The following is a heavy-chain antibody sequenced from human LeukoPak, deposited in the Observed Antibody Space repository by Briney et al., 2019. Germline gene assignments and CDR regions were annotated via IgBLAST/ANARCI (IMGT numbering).Heavy chain of an antibody. CDR2: IYHTGST. J-gene: IGHJ3*02. V-gene: IGHV4-4*02. Sequence: SETLSLTCAVSGDSISSGDWWSWVRQPPGKGLGWIGEIYHTGSTNYNPSLKSRVTMSVDKSKNQFSLKLNSVTAADTAVYYCATYGDYIVDAFDIWGQGTMVTVSS. CDR1: GDSISSGDW. D-gene: IGHD4-17*01. CDR3: ATYGDYIVDAFDI.